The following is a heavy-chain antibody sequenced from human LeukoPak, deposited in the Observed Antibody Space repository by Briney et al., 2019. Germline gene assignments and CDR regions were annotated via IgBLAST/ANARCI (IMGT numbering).Heavy chain of an antibody. CDR3: ARDSGYDYYYYYYYTDV. CDR1: GYTFTGYY. CDR2: INPNSGGT. J-gene: IGHJ6*03. D-gene: IGHD5-12*01. Sequence: ASVKVSCKASGYTFTGYYMHWVRQAPGQGLEWMGWINPNSGGTNYAQKFQGRVTMTRDTSISTAYMELSRLRSDDTAVYYCARDSGYDYYYYYYYTDVWGKGTTVTISS. V-gene: IGHV1-2*02.